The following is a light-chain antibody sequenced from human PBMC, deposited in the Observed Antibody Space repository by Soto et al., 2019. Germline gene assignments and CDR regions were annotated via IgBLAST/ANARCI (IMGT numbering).Light chain of an antibody. J-gene: IGKJ5*01. CDR2: DAS. V-gene: IGKV1-12*01. Sequence: IQMTPSTTSVSASVGDRLTITCRASQGISGWLAWYQQKPGKAPKLLIYDASTLRSGVPSRFSGSGSGTYFTLTISNLQPEDFATYYSQQGNSRPLTFGGGTRLEI. CDR3: QQGNSRPLT. CDR1: QGISGW.